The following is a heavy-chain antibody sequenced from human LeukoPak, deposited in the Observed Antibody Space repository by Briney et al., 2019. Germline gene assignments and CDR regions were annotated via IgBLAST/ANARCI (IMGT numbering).Heavy chain of an antibody. D-gene: IGHD3-3*01. CDR1: GYRFSSYW. V-gene: IGHV5-51*01. J-gene: IGHJ3*02. CDR2: IYPLDSDT. Sequence: GESLQISCKGSGYRFSSYWIGWVRQMPGKGPELMGIIYPLDSDTRYSPSFQGQVIISADESISTAYLQWRSLKASDTAIYYCARHITIPGPFDIWGQGTMVTVSS. CDR3: ARHITIPGPFDI.